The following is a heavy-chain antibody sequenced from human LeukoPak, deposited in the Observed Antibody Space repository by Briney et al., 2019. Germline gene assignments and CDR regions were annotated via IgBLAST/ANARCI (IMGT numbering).Heavy chain of an antibody. CDR1: GFTFSSYA. D-gene: IGHD6-13*01. CDR2: ISGSGGST. CDR3: AKVGTRQLAAFDI. V-gene: IGHV3-23*01. Sequence: GGSLRLSCAASGFTFSSYAMSWVRQAPGKGLEWVSAISGSGGSTYCADSVKGRLTISRDNSKNTLYLQMNSLRAEDTAVYYCAKVGTRQLAAFDIWGQGTMVTVSS. J-gene: IGHJ3*02.